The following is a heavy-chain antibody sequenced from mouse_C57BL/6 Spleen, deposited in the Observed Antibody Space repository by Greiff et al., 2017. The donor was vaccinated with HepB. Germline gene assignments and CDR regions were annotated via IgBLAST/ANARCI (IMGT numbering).Heavy chain of an antibody. Sequence: VQLQQPGAELVKPGASVKLSCKASGYTFTSYWMQWVKQRPGQGLEWIGEIDPSDSYTNYNQKFKGKATLTVDTSSNTAYMQLSSLTSEDSAVYYCARTYGGFAYWGQGTLVTVSA. CDR1: GYTFTSYW. J-gene: IGHJ3*01. CDR2: IDPSDSYT. D-gene: IGHD1-1*02. V-gene: IGHV1-50*01. CDR3: ARTYGGFAY.